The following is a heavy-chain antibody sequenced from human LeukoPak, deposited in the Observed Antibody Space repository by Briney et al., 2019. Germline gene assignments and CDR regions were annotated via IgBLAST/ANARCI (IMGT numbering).Heavy chain of an antibody. Sequence: ASVKVSCKASGYTFTSYGISWVRQAPGQGLEWMGWISGYNGNTNYAQRLQGRVTMTTDTSTSTAYMELSRLRSDDTAVYYCARGLYELGLDYWGQGTLVTVSS. CDR1: GYTFTSYG. V-gene: IGHV1-18*01. CDR3: ARGLYELGLDY. D-gene: IGHD3-3*01. CDR2: ISGYNGNT. J-gene: IGHJ4*02.